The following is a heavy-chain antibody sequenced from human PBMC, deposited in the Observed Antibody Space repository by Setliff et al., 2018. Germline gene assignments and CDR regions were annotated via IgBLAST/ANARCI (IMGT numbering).Heavy chain of an antibody. Sequence: SVKVSCKASGATFSSYGISWVRQAPGQGLEWMGGTIPMFGTTEYAQKFQGRLTIITDEFTGTAYMELSSLRTEDTAVYYCAREGVDIRSSTDYRYYMDVWGKGTTVTVSS. CDR3: AREGVDIRSSTDYRYYMDV. CDR1: GATFSSYG. CDR2: TIPMFGTT. J-gene: IGHJ6*03. D-gene: IGHD5-12*01. V-gene: IGHV1-69*05.